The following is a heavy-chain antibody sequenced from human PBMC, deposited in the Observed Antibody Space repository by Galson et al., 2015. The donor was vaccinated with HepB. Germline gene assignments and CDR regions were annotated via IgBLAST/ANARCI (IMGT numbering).Heavy chain of an antibody. CDR2: ISGSAGST. Sequence: SLRLSCAASGFTFSSYAMSWVRQAPGKGLEWVSGISGSAGSTYYADSVKGRFTISRDNSKNTLYLQMNSLRVEDTAVYDCAKAKGQWLDHDAFDIWGQGTMVTVSS. CDR1: GFTFSSYA. D-gene: IGHD6-19*01. J-gene: IGHJ3*02. CDR3: AKAKGQWLDHDAFDI. V-gene: IGHV3-23*01.